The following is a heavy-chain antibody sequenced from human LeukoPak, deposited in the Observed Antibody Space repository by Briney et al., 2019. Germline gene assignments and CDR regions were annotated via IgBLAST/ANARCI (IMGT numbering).Heavy chain of an antibody. J-gene: IGHJ4*02. CDR1: GGSISSSSYY. CDR2: IYYSRST. Sequence: PSETLSLTCTVSGGSISSSSYYWGWIRQPPGEGLEWIGSIYYSRSTYYNPSLKSRVTISVDTSKNHFSLKLSSVTAADTAVYYCARQEVDTAMATFDYWGQGTLVTVSS. CDR3: ARQEVDTAMATFDY. V-gene: IGHV4-39*01. D-gene: IGHD5-18*01.